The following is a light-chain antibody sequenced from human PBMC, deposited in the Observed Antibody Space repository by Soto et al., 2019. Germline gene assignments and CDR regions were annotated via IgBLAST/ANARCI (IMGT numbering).Light chain of an antibody. CDR3: SSYTTSITYV. CDR2: DVS. J-gene: IGLJ1*01. CDR1: SSDVGSNNR. V-gene: IGLV2-18*02. Sequence: QSVLTQPPSASGSPGQSVAISCTGTSSDVGSNNRVSWYQQPPGSAPKLIIYDVSNRPSAIPDRFSGSKSANTASLTISWLHTEDEADYYCSSYTTSITYVFGTGTKLTVL.